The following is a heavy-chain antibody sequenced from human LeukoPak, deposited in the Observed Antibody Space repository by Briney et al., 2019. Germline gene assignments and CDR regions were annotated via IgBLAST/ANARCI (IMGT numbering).Heavy chain of an antibody. CDR2: INYSGRT. J-gene: IGHJ4*02. Sequence: SETLSLTCTVSGGSISSSSYYWGWIRQPPGKGLEWIGNINYSGRTYYNPSLKSRVTISVDTSKNQFSLKLTSVTAADTAVYYCARGRSASGYFHFWGQGTLVTVSS. CDR1: GGSISSSSYY. V-gene: IGHV4-39*07. D-gene: IGHD3-16*01. CDR3: ARGRSASGYFHF.